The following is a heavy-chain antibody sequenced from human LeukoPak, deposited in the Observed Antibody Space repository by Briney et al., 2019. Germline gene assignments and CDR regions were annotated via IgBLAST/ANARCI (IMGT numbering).Heavy chain of an antibody. CDR2: IYYSGST. CDR3: ARRLLGPYYDSKGHNNWFDP. J-gene: IGHJ5*02. CDR1: GGSISSSSYY. V-gene: IGHV4-39*07. Sequence: PSETLSLTCTVSGGSISSSSYYWGWIRQPPGKGLEWIGSIYYSGSTYYNPSLKSRVTISVDTSKNQFSLKLSSVTAADTAVYYCARRLLGPYYDSKGHNNWFDPWGQGTLVTVSS. D-gene: IGHD3-22*01.